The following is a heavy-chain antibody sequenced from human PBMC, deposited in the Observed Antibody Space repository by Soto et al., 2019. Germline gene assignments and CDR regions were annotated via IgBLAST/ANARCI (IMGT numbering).Heavy chain of an antibody. J-gene: IGHJ6*03. CDR2: IKSKTDGGTT. CDR3: TTGEYSSPYYYYYYMDV. V-gene: IGHV3-15*01. Sequence: EVQLVESGGGLVKPGGSLRLSCAASGFTFSNAWMSWVRQAPGRGLEWVGRIKSKTDGGTTDYAAPVKGRFTISRDDSKNTLYLQMNSLNTEDTAVYYCTTGEYSSPYYYYYYMDVWGKGTTVTVSS. D-gene: IGHD6-6*01. CDR1: GFTFSNAW.